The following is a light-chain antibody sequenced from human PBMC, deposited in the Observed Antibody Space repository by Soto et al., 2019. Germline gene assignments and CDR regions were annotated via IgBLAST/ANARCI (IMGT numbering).Light chain of an antibody. V-gene: IGKV1-5*01. J-gene: IGKJ1*01. CDR3: QQYNSLWT. CDR2: DAS. Sequence: DIQMTQSPSTLSASVGDRVTITCRASQSISSWLAWYQQKPGKAPKLLIYDASSLESGVPSRFSGSGSGTEFTLTISSLQPDDFATYYCQQYNSLWTLGQGTRWIS. CDR1: QSISSW.